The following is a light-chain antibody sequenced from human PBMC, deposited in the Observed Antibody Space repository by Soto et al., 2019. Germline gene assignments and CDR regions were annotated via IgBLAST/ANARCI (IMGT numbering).Light chain of an antibody. CDR3: QQYVSAPWT. J-gene: IGKJ1*01. V-gene: IGKV3-20*01. CDR1: QSVNNNF. Sequence: EIVLTQSPGTLSLSPGERVTLSCRASQSVNNNFLAWYQQKPGQAPRLLIYGASSRATGIPDRFSGSGSGTDFTLIISRLEPEDFAVYCCQQYVSAPWTFGQGTKVEIK. CDR2: GAS.